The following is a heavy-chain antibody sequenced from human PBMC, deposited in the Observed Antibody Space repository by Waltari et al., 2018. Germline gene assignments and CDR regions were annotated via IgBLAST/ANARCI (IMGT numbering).Heavy chain of an antibody. D-gene: IGHD3-3*01. V-gene: IGHV4-34*01. Sequence: QVQLQQGGAGLLKPSETLSLTCSDSGSSFSAHYWGGVRHVPGKGLEWIGQIRHPGNTTYNPSLQSRVAISIDTSRNQFSLRVFSVTAADTGLYFCTRGGNYDFWSHSPFVDPWGQGTQVTVSS. CDR1: GSSFSAHY. CDR2: IRHPGNT. CDR3: TRGGNYDFWSHSPFVDP. J-gene: IGHJ5*02.